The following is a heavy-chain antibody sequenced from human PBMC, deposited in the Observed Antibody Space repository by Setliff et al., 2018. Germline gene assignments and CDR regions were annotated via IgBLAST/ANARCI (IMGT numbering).Heavy chain of an antibody. J-gene: IGHJ5*02. D-gene: IGHD1-7*01. CDR1: GFTFSSYS. V-gene: IGHV3-48*01. CDR3: AKYPSNSVYNYFDP. CDR2: ISSSSSSI. Sequence: GGSLRLSCAASGFTFSSYSMNWVRQAPGKGLEWVSYISSSSSSIYYADSVKGRFTISRDNSKNTLYLQMNSRRAEDTAIYYCAKYPSNSVYNYFDPGGQGTLVTVSS.